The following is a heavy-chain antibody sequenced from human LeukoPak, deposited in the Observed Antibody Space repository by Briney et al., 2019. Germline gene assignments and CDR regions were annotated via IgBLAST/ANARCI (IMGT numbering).Heavy chain of an antibody. V-gene: IGHV4-59*01. CDR1: GASISSYY. Sequence: SETLSLTCTVSGASISSYYWSWIRQPPGEGLEWIGYIYYCGSTNYNPSLKSRVTISVDTSKNQFSLKLSSVTAADTAVYYCARGYSSSWPEFYYYYYMDVWGKGTTVTISS. J-gene: IGHJ6*03. D-gene: IGHD6-13*01. CDR2: IYYCGST. CDR3: ARGYSSSWPEFYYYYYMDV.